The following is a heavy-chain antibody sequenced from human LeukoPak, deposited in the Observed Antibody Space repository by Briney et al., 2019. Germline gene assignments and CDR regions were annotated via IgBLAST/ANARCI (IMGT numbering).Heavy chain of an antibody. CDR3: AKTLLPGRGRLDY. CDR1: GFTFSSYA. CDR2: ISVSGGSA. D-gene: IGHD2/OR15-2a*01. J-gene: IGHJ4*02. V-gene: IGHV3-23*01. Sequence: GGSLRLSCAASGFTFSSYALSWVRQAPGKGLEWVSAISVSGGSAFYADSVRGRFTISRDNSKNTLYLQMDSLRVEDTALYYRAKTLLPGRGRLDYWGQGTLVTVSS.